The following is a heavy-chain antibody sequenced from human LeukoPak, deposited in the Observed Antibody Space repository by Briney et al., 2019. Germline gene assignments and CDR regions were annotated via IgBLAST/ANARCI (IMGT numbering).Heavy chain of an antibody. V-gene: IGHV1-2*02. D-gene: IGHD3-3*01. J-gene: IGHJ5*02. CDR3: AREAVTIFGLVRTQTPKGPHRFDP. CDR2: INPNSGGT. Sequence: ASVKVSCKASGYTFTSYDINWVRQATGQGLEWMGWINPNSGGTNYAQKFQGRVTMTRDTSISTAYMELSRLRSDDTAVYYCAREAVTIFGLVRTQTPKGPHRFDPWGQGTLVTVSS. CDR1: GYTFTSYD.